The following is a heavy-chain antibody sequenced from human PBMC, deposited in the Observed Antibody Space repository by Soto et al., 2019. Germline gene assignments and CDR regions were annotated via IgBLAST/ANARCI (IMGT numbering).Heavy chain of an antibody. D-gene: IGHD3-10*01. Sequence: QVQLVESGGGVVQPGRSLRLSCAASGFTFSSSGMHWVRLAPGKGLEWVAAISYDGSNKYYADSVKGRFTISRDSSKNTRALQMNSLRTEDTAMYYCARSGEQQLTRWGFDHWGQGTLVTVSS. J-gene: IGHJ4*02. CDR1: GFTFSSSG. CDR3: ARSGEQQLTRWGFDH. V-gene: IGHV3-30*03. CDR2: ISYDGSNK.